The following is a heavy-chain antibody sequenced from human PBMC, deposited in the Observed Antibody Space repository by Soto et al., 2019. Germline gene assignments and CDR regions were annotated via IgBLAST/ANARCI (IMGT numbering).Heavy chain of an antibody. CDR1: GGTFNTHG. CDR2: IIPVFERT. J-gene: IGHJ5*01. D-gene: IGHD2-21*01. V-gene: IGHV1-69*01. Sequence: VQLVQSGAEVKKPGSSLKVSCEASGGTFNTHGISWVRQAPGQGLEWMGGIIPVFERTSYERRFQGRVTMSAEQSQSTAQIGLGSLRSDDSGVNDCASGGYRGVSVLQFESWVQGTLVVVSA. CDR3: ASGGYRGVSVLQFES.